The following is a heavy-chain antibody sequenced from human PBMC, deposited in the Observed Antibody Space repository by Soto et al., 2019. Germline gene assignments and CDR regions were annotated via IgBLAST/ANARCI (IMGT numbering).Heavy chain of an antibody. D-gene: IGHD5-18*01. CDR3: ARDHTAMVINYYGMDV. CDR1: GFTFSSYA. CDR2: ISGSGGST. Sequence: EVQLLESGGGLVQPGGSLRLSCAASGFTFSSYAMSWVRQAPGKGLEWVSAISGSGGSTYYADSVKGRFTISRDNAKNSLYLQMNSLRAEDTAVYYCARDHTAMVINYYGMDVWGQGTTVTVSS. J-gene: IGHJ6*02. V-gene: IGHV3-23*01.